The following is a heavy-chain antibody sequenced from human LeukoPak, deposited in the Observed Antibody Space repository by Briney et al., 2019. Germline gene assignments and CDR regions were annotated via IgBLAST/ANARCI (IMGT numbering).Heavy chain of an antibody. CDR1: GFTFNSFG. D-gene: IGHD4-17*01. V-gene: IGHV3-48*03. CDR2: INSVGGTT. Sequence: GGSLRLSCAASGFTFNSFGMNWFRQAPGKGLEWISYINSVGGTTFYADSVKGRFTITRDNANNTLYLQMNSLRAEDAAIYYCARSRMYGDYGEDIWGHGTVVAVSS. CDR3: ARSRMYGDYGEDI. J-gene: IGHJ3*02.